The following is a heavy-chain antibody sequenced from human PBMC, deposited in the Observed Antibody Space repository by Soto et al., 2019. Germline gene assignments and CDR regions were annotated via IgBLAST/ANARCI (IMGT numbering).Heavy chain of an antibody. CDR2: ISSSGNSI. D-gene: IGHD6-13*01. V-gene: IGHV3-11*01. Sequence: GRSLRLACAASGFTFSDYYMTWIRQAPGKGLEWVSYISSSGNSIYYADSVRGRFTVSRDNAKNSLFLQMNSLRAEDTAVYYCARRAAAGTSSDHRGLVPLVTGSS. CDR3: ARRAAAGTSSDH. CDR1: GFTFSDYY. J-gene: IGHJ4*02.